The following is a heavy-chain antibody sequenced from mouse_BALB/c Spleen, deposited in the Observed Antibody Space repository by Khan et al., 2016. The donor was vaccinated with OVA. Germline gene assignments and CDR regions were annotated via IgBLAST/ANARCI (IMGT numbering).Heavy chain of an antibody. CDR1: GFTFSSYG. J-gene: IGHJ3*01. Sequence: EVELVVSGGDLVKPGGSLKLSCAASGFTFSSYGMSWVRQTPDKRLEWVATISSAGDYTFYPDNVKGRFTISRDNAKNTLYLQVSSLKSEDTAMYYCASHLTGSFAYWGQGTLVTVSA. CDR3: ASHLTGSFAY. D-gene: IGHD4-1*01. CDR2: ISSAGDYT. V-gene: IGHV5-6*01.